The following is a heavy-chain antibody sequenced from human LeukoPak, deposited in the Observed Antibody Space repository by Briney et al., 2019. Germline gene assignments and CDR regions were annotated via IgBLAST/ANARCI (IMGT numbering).Heavy chain of an antibody. J-gene: IGHJ4*02. D-gene: IGHD6-13*01. CDR1: GFIFSRYW. CDR2: IDQSGNEK. Sequence: GGSLRLSCAASGFIFSRYWLTWVRQAPGKGLEWVANIDQSGNEKFYEDSVKDRFTISRDNSKNSLYLQLNSLRVEDTAVYYCARDQGAAGDFWGQGTLVTVSS. CDR3: ARDQGAAGDF. V-gene: IGHV3-7*01.